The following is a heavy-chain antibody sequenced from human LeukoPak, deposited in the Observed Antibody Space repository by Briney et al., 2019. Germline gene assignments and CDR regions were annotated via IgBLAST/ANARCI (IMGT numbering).Heavy chain of an antibody. V-gene: IGHV3-11*04. CDR2: ISSGGTSI. J-gene: IGHJ5*02. Sequence: PGGSLRLSCTASGFPFSDFYMAWFRQPPGKGLECISYISSGGTSISYADSVTGRFTISRDNAKNTLYLQMNSLRAEDTAVYYCARVLSGSWDWFDPWGQGTLVTVSS. CDR3: ARVLSGSWDWFDP. D-gene: IGHD3-22*01. CDR1: GFPFSDFY.